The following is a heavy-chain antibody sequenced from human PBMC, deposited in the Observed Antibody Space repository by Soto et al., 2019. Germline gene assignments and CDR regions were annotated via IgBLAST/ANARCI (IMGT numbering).Heavy chain of an antibody. CDR3: AKAGYCTRGNCYDYYRYGMDV. D-gene: IGHD3-10*01. V-gene: IGHV3-30*18. CDR2: VSYDGSSE. J-gene: IGHJ6*02. Sequence: VQMEESGGGVVQPGRSLRLTCAVSGFTFSDYGMHWVRQAPRKGLEWVAVVSYDGSSEFYADSVKGRFTISRDNSKNTLHLQMNSLRPEETAVYYCAKAGYCTRGNCYDYYRYGMDVWGQGTAVTVSS. CDR1: GFTFSDYG.